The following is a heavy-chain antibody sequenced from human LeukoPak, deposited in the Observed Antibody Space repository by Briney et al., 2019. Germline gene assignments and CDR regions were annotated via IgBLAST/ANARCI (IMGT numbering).Heavy chain of an antibody. D-gene: IGHD2-15*01. CDR1: GFTFSSYA. V-gene: IGHV3-30-3*01. CDR2: ISYDGSNK. J-gene: IGHJ3*02. CDR3: ARDLQLVVVAARDI. Sequence: GGSLRLSCAASGFTFSSYAMHWVRQAPGKGLEWVAVISYDGSNKYYADSVKGRFTISRDNSKNTLYLQMNSLRAEDTAVYYCARDLQLVVVAARDIWGQGTMVTVSS.